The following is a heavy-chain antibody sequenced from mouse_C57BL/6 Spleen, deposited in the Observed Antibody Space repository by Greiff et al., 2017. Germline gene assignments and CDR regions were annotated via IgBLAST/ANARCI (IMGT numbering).Heavy chain of an antibody. Sequence: VKLQESGAELVKPGASVKLSCKASGYTFTSYWMHWVKQRPGQGLEWIGMIHPNSGSTNYNEKFKSKATLTVDKSSSTAYMQLSSLTSEDSAVYYCARSGNYYAMDYWGQGTSVTVSA. D-gene: IGHD3-1*01. V-gene: IGHV1-64*01. J-gene: IGHJ4*01. CDR3: ARSGNYYAMDY. CDR1: GYTFTSYW. CDR2: IHPNSGST.